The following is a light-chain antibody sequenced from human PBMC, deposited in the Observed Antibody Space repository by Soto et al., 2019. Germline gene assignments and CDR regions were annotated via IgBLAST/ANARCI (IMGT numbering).Light chain of an antibody. CDR1: SSDVGGYNL. J-gene: IGLJ1*01. V-gene: IGLV2-23*02. CDR3: CSYAGRTTFHV. CDR2: EVS. Sequence: QSALTQPASESGSLGQSITISCTGGSSDVGGYNLVSWYQQHPGKAPQFLIYEVSKRPSGISTRFSGSKSGNTASLTISGLQAEDEADYYCCSYAGRTTFHVFGTGTKLTVL.